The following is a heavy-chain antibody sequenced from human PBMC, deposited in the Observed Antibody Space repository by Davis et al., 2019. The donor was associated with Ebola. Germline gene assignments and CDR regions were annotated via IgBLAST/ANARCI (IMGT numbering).Heavy chain of an antibody. J-gene: IGHJ5*02. CDR3: AREGTYYYDSSGYSTEVNWFDP. Sequence: SETLSLTCTVPGGSISSGGYYWSWIRQHPGKGLEWIGYIYYSGSTYYNPSLTSRVTISVDTPKNQFSLKLSSVTAADTAVYYCAREGTYYYDSSGYSTEVNWFDPWGQGTLVTVSS. D-gene: IGHD3-22*01. CDR1: GGSISSGGYY. CDR2: IYYSGST. V-gene: IGHV4-31*03.